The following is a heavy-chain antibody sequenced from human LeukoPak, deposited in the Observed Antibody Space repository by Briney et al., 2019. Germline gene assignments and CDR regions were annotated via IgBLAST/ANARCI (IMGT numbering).Heavy chain of an antibody. CDR2: IYYSGST. J-gene: IGHJ4*02. V-gene: IGHV4-59*12. CDR3: ARSTLKWMSLRLGARYFDY. Sequence: SETLSLTCTVSGGSISSYYWSWIRQPPGKGLEWIGYIYYSGSTNYNPSLKSRVTISVDTSKNQFSLKLSSVTAADTAVYYCARSTLKWMSLRLGARYFDYWGQGTLVTVSS. D-gene: IGHD3-10*01. CDR1: GGSISSYY.